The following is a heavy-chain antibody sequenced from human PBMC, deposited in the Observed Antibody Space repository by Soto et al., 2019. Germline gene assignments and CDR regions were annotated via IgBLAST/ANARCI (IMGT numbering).Heavy chain of an antibody. CDR1: GFSLITSGMC. J-gene: IGHJ3*02. CDR2: IDWDDEK. D-gene: IGHD5-18*01. V-gene: IGHV2-70*11. Sequence: SCPTQVNPTQTLTLTCSFAGFSLITSGMCVSWIRQPPGKALEWLARIDWDDEKYYSTSLKTRLTISKDTSKNQVVLTMTNMDPVDTATYYCARTGYTYGYDVFEMWGQGTMVTVS. CDR3: ARTGYTYGYDVFEM.